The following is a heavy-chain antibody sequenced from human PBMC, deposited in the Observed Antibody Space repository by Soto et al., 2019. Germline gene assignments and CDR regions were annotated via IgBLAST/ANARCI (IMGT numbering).Heavy chain of an antibody. CDR2: ISAYNGNT. CDR1: GYTFTSYG. CDR3: ARDHTPLIVVVEDFDY. D-gene: IGHD3-22*01. V-gene: IGHV1-18*01. Sequence: QVQLVQSGAEVKKPGASVKVSCKASGYTFTSYGISWVRQAPGQGLEWMGWISAYNGNTNHAQKLQGRVTMTTDTSTSTAYMELRSLRSDDTAVYYCARDHTPLIVVVEDFDYWGQGTLVTVSS. J-gene: IGHJ4*02.